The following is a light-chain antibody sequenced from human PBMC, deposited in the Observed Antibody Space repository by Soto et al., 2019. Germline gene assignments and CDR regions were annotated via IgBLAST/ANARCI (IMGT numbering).Light chain of an antibody. CDR1: QSVSSSY. Sequence: EIVLTQSPGTLSLSPGERATLSCRASQSVSSSYLAWYQQKPGQSPRLLFYGATSRATGIPDGFSGSGSVTDFTLTVSRLEPEDFEVYYCQQYNSSPWTFGQGTKVEIK. CDR2: GAT. J-gene: IGKJ1*01. CDR3: QQYNSSPWT. V-gene: IGKV3-20*01.